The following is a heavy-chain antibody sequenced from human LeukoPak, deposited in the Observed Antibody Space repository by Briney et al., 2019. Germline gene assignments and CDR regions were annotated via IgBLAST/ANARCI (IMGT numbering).Heavy chain of an antibody. Sequence: GGSLTLSCAASEFAFSSFAMSWVRQAPGKGLEWISVISGGGGTTYYADSVKGRFTISRDNSKNTLYLQMNSLRAEDTAVYYCGRGGDYTTSPSYYWGQGALVTVSS. J-gene: IGHJ4*02. D-gene: IGHD2-2*02. V-gene: IGHV3-23*01. CDR1: EFAFSSFA. CDR3: GRGGDYTTSPSYY. CDR2: ISGGGGTT.